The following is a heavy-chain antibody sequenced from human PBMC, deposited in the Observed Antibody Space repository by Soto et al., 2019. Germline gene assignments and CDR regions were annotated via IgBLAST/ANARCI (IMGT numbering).Heavy chain of an antibody. Sequence: XDTLSLTCTVSGCSVSSGSYYWSWVRKPPVKGLEWIGYIYYSGSTNYNPSLKSRVTISVDTSKNQFSLKLSSVTAADTAVYYCARDLLGGVAGDYYYYGMDVWVQGTTVTVSS. CDR2: IYYSGST. CDR3: ARDLLGGVAGDYYYYGMDV. CDR1: GCSVSSGSYY. V-gene: IGHV4-61*01. D-gene: IGHD3-3*01. J-gene: IGHJ6*02.